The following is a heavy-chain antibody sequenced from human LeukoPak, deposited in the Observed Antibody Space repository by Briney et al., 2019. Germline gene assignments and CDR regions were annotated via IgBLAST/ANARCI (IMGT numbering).Heavy chain of an antibody. V-gene: IGHV3-48*03. CDR2: ISSSGSTI. J-gene: IGHJ6*02. CDR1: GFTFSSYE. Sequence: GGSLRLSCAASGFTFSSYEMNWVRQAPGKGLEWVSYISSSGSTIYYADSVKGRFTISRDNAKNSLYLQMNSPRAEDTAVYYCARDRCCSSNYGMDVWGQGTTVTVSS. D-gene: IGHD2-2*01. CDR3: ARDRCCSSNYGMDV.